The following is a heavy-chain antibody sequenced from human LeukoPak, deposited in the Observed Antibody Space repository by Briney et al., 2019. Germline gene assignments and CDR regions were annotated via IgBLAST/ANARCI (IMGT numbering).Heavy chain of an antibody. J-gene: IGHJ4*02. CDR2: IYYSGST. Sequence: SETLSLTCTVSGGSISSYYRSWIRQPPGKGLEWIEYIYYSGSTNYNPSLKSRVTISVDTSKNQFSLKLSSVTAADTAVYYCARESYDSSGYYYPFDCWGQGTLVTVSS. D-gene: IGHD3-22*01. CDR1: GGSISSYY. V-gene: IGHV4-59*01. CDR3: ARESYDSSGYYYPFDC.